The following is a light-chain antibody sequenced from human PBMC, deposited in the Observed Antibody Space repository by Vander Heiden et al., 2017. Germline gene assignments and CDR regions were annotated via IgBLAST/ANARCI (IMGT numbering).Light chain of an antibody. CDR3: QQYGSSPWT. J-gene: IGKJ1*01. CDR1: QSVSSSY. V-gene: IGKV3-20*01. CDR2: GAS. Sequence: EIVLTQSPGTLPLSPGERATLSCRASQSVSSSYLAWYLQKPGQAPRLLMYGASSRATGIPDRFSGSGSGTDFTLTISRLEPEDFAIYYCQQYGSSPWTFGQGTKVEIK.